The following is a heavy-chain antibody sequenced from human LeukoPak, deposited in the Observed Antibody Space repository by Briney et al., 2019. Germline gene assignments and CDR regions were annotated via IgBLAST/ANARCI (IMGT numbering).Heavy chain of an antibody. CDR2: IYYSGST. D-gene: IGHD5-18*01. Sequence: SETLSLTCTVSGGSISSSSYYWGWIRQPPGTGLEWIGSIYYSGSTYYNPSLKSRVTISVDTSKNQFSLKLSSVTAADTAVYYCARSLDTAMVGYWGQGTPVTVSS. J-gene: IGHJ4*02. CDR3: ARSLDTAMVGY. CDR1: GGSISSSSYY. V-gene: IGHV4-39*01.